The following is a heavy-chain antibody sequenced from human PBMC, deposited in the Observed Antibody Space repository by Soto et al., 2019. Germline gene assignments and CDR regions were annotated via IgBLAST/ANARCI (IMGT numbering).Heavy chain of an antibody. V-gene: IGHV1-69*12. CDR3: WRGGVTKIVVHTHYAMAV. D-gene: IGHD3-22*01. CDR2: IIPDFGTA. Sequence: QVQLVQSGAEVKKPGSSVMVSCKASGGTLSNYGISWVRQAPGQGLEWMGGIIPDFGTANYAQKLQGRVTDTAGEAESDRYMDGICMRSEDTAVHYCWRGGVTKIVVHTHYAMAVWGKGTTVSFSS. J-gene: IGHJ6*04. CDR1: GGTLSNYG.